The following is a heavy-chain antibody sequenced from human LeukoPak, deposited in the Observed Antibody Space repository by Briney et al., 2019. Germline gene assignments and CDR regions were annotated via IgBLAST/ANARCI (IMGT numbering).Heavy chain of an antibody. D-gene: IGHD2-2*01. CDR1: GYTFTGYY. CDR2: INTNSGGT. J-gene: IGHJ4*02. CDR3: ARAGYCSSTSCYDFDY. Sequence: GASVKVSCKASGYTFTGYYMHWVRQAPGQGLEWMGWINTNSGGTNYAQKFQGRVTMTRDTSISTAYMELSRLRSDDTAVYYCARAGYCSSTSCYDFDYWGQGTLVTVSS. V-gene: IGHV1-2*02.